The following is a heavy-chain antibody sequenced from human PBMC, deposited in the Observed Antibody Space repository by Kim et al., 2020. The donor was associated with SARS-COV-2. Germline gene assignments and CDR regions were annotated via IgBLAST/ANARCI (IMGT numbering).Heavy chain of an antibody. Sequence: GGSLRLSCAASGFTFSAYAMSWVRQAPGKGLEWVSGITGSGGNTYYADSVKGRFTTSRDNSKNTVYLQMNSLSVEDTAIYYCAKDREVIVPAACDYWGQGTLVTVSS. CDR2: ITGSGGNT. J-gene: IGHJ4*01. CDR3: AKDREVIVPAACDY. D-gene: IGHD2-2*01. CDR1: GFTFSAYA. V-gene: IGHV3-23*01.